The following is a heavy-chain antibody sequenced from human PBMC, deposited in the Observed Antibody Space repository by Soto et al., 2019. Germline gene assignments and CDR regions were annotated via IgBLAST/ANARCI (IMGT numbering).Heavy chain of an antibody. CDR3: AIDSGEILGDYYDYGMDV. CDR1: GGTFSSYA. J-gene: IGHJ6*02. CDR2: IIPIFGTA. D-gene: IGHD3-10*01. Sequence: QVQLVQSGAEVKKPGSSVKVSCKASGGTFSSYAISWVRQAPGQGLEWMGGIIPIFGTANYAQKFQGRVTSTADEYTSTGYMELSSRRSEDTAGYYCAIDSGEILGDYYDYGMDVWGQGTTVTVSS. V-gene: IGHV1-69*01.